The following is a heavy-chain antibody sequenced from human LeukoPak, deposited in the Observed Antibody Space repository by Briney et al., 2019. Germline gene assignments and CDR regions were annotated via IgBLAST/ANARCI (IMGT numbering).Heavy chain of an antibody. J-gene: IGHJ4*02. V-gene: IGHV3-30*02. CDR3: ARDRMAYGSGSYIFDY. D-gene: IGHD3-10*01. CDR1: GFTFSSYG. CDR2: IRYDGSDK. Sequence: PGGSPRLSCAASGFTFSSYGMHWVRQAPGKGLEWVAFIRYDGSDKYYADSVKGRFTISRDNSKNTLYLQMNSLRAEDTAVYYCARDRMAYGSGSYIFDYWGQGTLVTVSS.